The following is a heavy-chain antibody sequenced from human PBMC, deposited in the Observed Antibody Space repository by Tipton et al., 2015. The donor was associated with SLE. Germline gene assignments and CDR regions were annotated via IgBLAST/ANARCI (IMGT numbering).Heavy chain of an antibody. D-gene: IGHD2-21*01. CDR2: FYTGGRT. J-gene: IGHJ4*02. V-gene: IGHV4-4*07. CDR3: ARDWGGEALDF. CDR1: GGSIIGYY. Sequence: TLSLTCTVSGGSIIGYYWSWVRQPAGKGPEWIGRFYTGGRTIHNPSLNSRVTMSLDTSKSQFSLKLTSVTAADTAVYYCARDWGGEALDFWGQGTLVTVSS.